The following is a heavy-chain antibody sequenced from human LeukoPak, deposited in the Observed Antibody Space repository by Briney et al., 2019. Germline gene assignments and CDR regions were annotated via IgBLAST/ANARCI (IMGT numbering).Heavy chain of an antibody. CDR3: ASGPDIVATIPLDY. D-gene: IGHD5-12*01. CDR1: GFTFSSYA. Sequence: PGGSLRLSCAASGFTFSSYAMHWVRQAPGKGLEWVAVISYDGSNKYYADSVKGRFTISRDNSKNTLYLQMNSLRAEDTAVYYCASGPDIVATIPLDYWGQGTLVTVSS. CDR2: ISYDGSNK. J-gene: IGHJ4*02. V-gene: IGHV3-30-3*01.